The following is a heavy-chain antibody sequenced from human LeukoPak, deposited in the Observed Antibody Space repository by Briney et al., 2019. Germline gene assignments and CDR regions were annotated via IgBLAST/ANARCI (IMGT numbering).Heavy chain of an antibody. V-gene: IGHV1-2*02. Sequence: ASVKVSCKASGSTFTGYYMHWVRQAPGQGLEWMGGINPNSGGTNYAQKFQGRVTMTRDTSISTAYMELSRLRSDDTAVYYCARDYYDSSGYNWFDPWGQGTLVTVSS. CDR3: ARDYYDSSGYNWFDP. D-gene: IGHD3-22*01. CDR2: INPNSGGT. CDR1: GSTFTGYY. J-gene: IGHJ5*02.